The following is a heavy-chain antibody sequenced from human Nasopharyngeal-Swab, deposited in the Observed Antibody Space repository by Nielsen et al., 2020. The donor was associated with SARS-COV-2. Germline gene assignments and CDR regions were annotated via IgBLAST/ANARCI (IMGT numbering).Heavy chain of an antibody. J-gene: IGHJ6*03. CDR2: IIPILPIT. D-gene: IGHD5-24*01. V-gene: IGHV1-69*10. Sequence: SVKVSCKTSGGTFSSYGISWFRQAPGQGLEWMGGIIPILPITNYAQKFQDRVTITADKSTSTAYMELSSLRFEDTAAYYWARGGWLRKDYYYSYYYMDVWGKGTTVTVSS. CDR3: ARGGWLRKDYYYSYYYMDV. CDR1: GGTFSSYG.